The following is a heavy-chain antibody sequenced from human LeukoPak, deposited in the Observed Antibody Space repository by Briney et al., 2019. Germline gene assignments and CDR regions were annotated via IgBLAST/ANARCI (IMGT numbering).Heavy chain of an antibody. J-gene: IGHJ3*02. Sequence: SETLSLTCAVSGGSISSGGYSWSWIRQPPGKGLEWIGYISYSGSTNYSPSLKSRVTISEDTSKNQFYLKLSSVTAADTAVYYCASGGYYGSGAFHIWGQGTMVTVSS. D-gene: IGHD3-10*01. V-gene: IGHV4-61*08. CDR2: ISYSGST. CDR1: GGSISSGGYS. CDR3: ASGGYYGSGAFHI.